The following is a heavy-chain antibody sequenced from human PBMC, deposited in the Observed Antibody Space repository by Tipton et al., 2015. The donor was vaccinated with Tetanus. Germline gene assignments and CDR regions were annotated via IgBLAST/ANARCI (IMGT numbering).Heavy chain of an antibody. Sequence: TLSLTCAVYGGSFSAYYWSWIRQPPGKGLEWIGEINHSGSTNYNPSLKSRVTISVDTSKNQFSLRLSSVTAADTAVYYCARAEAIFGVVIRFGWFDPWGQGTLVTVSS. CDR1: GGSFSAYY. CDR2: INHSGST. J-gene: IGHJ5*02. V-gene: IGHV4-34*01. CDR3: ARAEAIFGVVIRFGWFDP. D-gene: IGHD3-3*01.